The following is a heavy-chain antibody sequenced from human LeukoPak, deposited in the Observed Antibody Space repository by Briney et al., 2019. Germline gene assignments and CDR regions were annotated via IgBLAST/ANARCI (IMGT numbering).Heavy chain of an antibody. J-gene: IGHJ4*02. D-gene: IGHD5-18*01. V-gene: IGHV1-2*02. CDR3: ARDDSYDLVIDY. CDR2: INPNSGGT. CDR1: GYTFTGYH. Sequence: ASVKVSCKASGYTFTGYHMHWVRQAPGQGLEWMGWINPNSGGTNYAQKFQGRVTMTRDTSISTAYMELSRLRSDDTAVYYCARDDSYDLVIDYWGQGTLVTVSS.